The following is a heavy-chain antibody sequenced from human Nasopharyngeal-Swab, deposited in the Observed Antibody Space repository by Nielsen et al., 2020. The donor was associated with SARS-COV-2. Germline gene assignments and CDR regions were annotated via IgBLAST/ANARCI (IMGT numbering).Heavy chain of an antibody. CDR3: ARDRFSGYMDV. J-gene: IGHJ6*03. V-gene: IGHV3-53*01. Sequence: VRQAPGKGLEWVSVIYSGGSTYYADSVKGRFTISRDNSKNTLYLQMNSLRAEDTAVNYCARDRFSGYMDVWGKGTTVTVSS. D-gene: IGHD6-25*01. CDR2: IYSGGST.